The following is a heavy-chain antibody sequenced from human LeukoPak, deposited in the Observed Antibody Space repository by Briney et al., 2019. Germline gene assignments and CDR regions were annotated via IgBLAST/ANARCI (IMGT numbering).Heavy chain of an antibody. D-gene: IGHD6-19*01. CDR3: ARGLGAVAGTVDY. J-gene: IGHJ4*02. CDR2: INHSGST. V-gene: IGHV4-34*01. Sequence: SETLSLTCAVYGGSFSGYYWSWIRQPPGKGLEWIGEINHSGSTNYNPSLKSRVTISVDTSKNQFSLKLSSVTAADTAVYYCARGLGAVAGTVDYRGQGTLVTVSS. CDR1: GGSFSGYY.